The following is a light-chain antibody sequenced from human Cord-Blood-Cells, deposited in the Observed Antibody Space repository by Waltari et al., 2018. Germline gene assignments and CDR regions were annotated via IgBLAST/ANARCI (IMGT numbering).Light chain of an antibody. CDR2: EVS. CDR1: SSDVGGYNH. J-gene: IGLJ2*01. CDR3: SSYTSSSVV. Sequence: QSALTQPASLSGSPGQSLTISCTGTSSDVGGYNHVSWYQQHPGKAPKLLIYEVSNRPSGVSNRFSGSKSGNTAALTISGLQAEDEADYYCSSYTSSSVVFGGGTKLTVL. V-gene: IGLV2-14*01.